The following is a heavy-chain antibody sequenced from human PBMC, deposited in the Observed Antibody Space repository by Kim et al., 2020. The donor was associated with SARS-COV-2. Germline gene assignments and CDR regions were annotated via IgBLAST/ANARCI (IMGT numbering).Heavy chain of an antibody. D-gene: IGHD6-13*01. CDR3: AKDSGYSSSWETFDY. V-gene: IGHV3-23*01. J-gene: IGHJ4*02. Sequence: DSVKGRLPISRDNSKNTLYLQMNSLRAEDTAIYYCAKDSGYSSSWETFDYWGQGTLVTVSS.